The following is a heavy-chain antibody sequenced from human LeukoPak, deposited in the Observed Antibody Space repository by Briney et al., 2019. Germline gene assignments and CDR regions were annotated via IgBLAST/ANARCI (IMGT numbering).Heavy chain of an antibody. CDR3: AKDPYSYGQTYYFDY. CDR2: ISWNSGSI. CDR1: GFTFDDYA. D-gene: IGHD5-18*01. J-gene: IGHJ4*02. V-gene: IGHV3-9*01. Sequence: PGGSLRLSCAASGFTFDDYAMHWVRQAPGKGLEWVSGISWNSGSIVYADSVKGRFTISRDNAKNSLYLQMNSLRAEDTALYYCAKDPYSYGQTYYFDYWGQGTLVTVSS.